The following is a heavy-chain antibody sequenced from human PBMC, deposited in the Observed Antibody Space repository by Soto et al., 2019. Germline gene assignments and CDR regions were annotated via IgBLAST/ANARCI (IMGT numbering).Heavy chain of an antibody. J-gene: IGHJ5*02. CDR2: IYYSGST. CDR3: AKVNDFWTGYYSTNWFDP. CDR1: GGSISSYF. D-gene: IGHD3-3*01. V-gene: IGHV4-59*01. Sequence: SETLSLTCTVSGGSISSYFWSWIRQPPGKGLEWIGYIYYSGSTNYNPSLKSRVTISVDTSKNQFSLKLSSVTAADTAVYYCAKVNDFWTGYYSTNWFDPWGQGTLVTVSS.